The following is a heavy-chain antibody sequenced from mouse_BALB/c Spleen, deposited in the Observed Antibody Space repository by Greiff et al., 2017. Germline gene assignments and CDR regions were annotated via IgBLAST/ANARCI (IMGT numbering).Heavy chain of an antibody. CDR3: ARRAYYGNYYAMDY. D-gene: IGHD2-10*01. CDR1: GYTFTDYN. CDR2: IYPYNGGT. Sequence: EVMLVESGPELVKPGASVKISCKASGYTFTDYNMHWVKQSHGKSLEWIGYIYPYNGGTGYNQKFKSKATLTVDNSSSTAYMELRSLTSEDSAVYYCARRAYYGNYYAMDYWGQGTSVTVSS. V-gene: IGHV1S29*02. J-gene: IGHJ4*01.